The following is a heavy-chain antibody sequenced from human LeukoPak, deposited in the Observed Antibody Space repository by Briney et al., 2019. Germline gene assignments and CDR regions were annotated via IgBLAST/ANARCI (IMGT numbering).Heavy chain of an antibody. CDR1: GDSVSSNSAA. D-gene: IGHD1-26*01. CDR3: ARAQAYSGRIFDY. CDR2: TYYRSKWYN. J-gene: IGHJ4*02. Sequence: PSQTLSLTCAISGDSVSSNSAAWNWIRRSPSRGLEWLGRTYYRSKWYNEYAVSVKSRITINPDTSKNQFSLQLNSVTPEDTAVYYCARAQAYSGRIFDYWGQGTLVTVSS. V-gene: IGHV6-1*01.